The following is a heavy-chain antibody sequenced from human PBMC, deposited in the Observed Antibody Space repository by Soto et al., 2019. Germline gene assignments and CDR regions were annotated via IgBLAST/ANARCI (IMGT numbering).Heavy chain of an antibody. J-gene: IGHJ5*02. D-gene: IGHD6-19*01. CDR2: IYYSGST. V-gene: IGHV4-59*01. Sequence: QVQLQESGPGLVKPSETLSLTCTVSGGSISSYYWSWIRQPPGKGLEWIGYIYYSGSTNYNPSLKSRVTILVDTSKNQFSLKLSSVAAADTAVYYCARFRGIAVAGTRWWFDPWGQGTLVTVSS. CDR1: GGSISSYY. CDR3: ARFRGIAVAGTRWWFDP.